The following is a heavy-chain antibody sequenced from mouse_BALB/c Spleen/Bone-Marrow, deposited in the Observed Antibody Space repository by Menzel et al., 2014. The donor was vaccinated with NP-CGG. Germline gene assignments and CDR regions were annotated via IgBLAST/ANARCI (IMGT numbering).Heavy chain of an antibody. CDR2: IRLKSNNYAT. CDR1: GFTFSNYW. J-gene: IGHJ2*01. D-gene: IGHD1-1*01. V-gene: IGHV6-6*02. Sequence: EVQLQESGGGLVQPGGSMKLSCVASGFTFSNYWMNWVRQSPEKGLEWVAEIRLKSNNYATHYAESVKGRFTISRDDSKSSVYPQMNNLRAEDTGIYYCTRHYYGSSFDYWGQGTTLTVSS. CDR3: TRHYYGSSFDY.